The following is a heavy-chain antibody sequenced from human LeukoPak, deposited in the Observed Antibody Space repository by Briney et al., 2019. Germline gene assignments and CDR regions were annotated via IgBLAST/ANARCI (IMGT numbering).Heavy chain of an antibody. CDR1: GFTFSSYA. CDR3: AKDPGRYCSSTSCPPGIGYFDY. Sequence: GGSLRLSCAASGFTFSSYAMSWVRQAPGKGLEWVSAISGSGGSTYYADSVKGRFTISRDNSKNTLYLQMNSLRAEDTAVYYYAKDPGRYCSSTSCPPGIGYFDYWGQGTLVTVSS. D-gene: IGHD2-2*01. V-gene: IGHV3-23*01. J-gene: IGHJ4*02. CDR2: ISGSGGST.